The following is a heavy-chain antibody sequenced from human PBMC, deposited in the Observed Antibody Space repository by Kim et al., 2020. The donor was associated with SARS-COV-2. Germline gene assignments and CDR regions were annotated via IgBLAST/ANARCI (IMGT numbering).Heavy chain of an antibody. CDR3: ARGYRATIGY. D-gene: IGHD1-26*01. CDR1: GGSFSDYY. J-gene: IGHJ4*02. CDR2: INHSGSA. V-gene: IGHV4-34*01. Sequence: SETLSLTCAVYGGSFSDYYWNWIRQPPGKGLEWIGEINHSGSANYNPSLKSRFTISVDTSKNQFSLKLNSMTAADTAVYYCARGYRATIGYWGQGTLAT.